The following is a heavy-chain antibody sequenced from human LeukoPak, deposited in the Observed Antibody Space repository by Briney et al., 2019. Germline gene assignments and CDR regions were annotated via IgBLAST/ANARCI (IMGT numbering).Heavy chain of an antibody. D-gene: IGHD3-9*01. V-gene: IGHV4-59*01. CDR3: ARDRTI. CDR2: IYYSGST. Sequence: SETLSLTCTVSGGSISSYYWSWIRQPPGKGLEWIGYIYYSGSTNYNPSLKSRVTISVDTSKNQFSLKLSSVTAADTAVYYCARDRTIWGQGTLVTVSS. J-gene: IGHJ4*02. CDR1: GGSISSYY.